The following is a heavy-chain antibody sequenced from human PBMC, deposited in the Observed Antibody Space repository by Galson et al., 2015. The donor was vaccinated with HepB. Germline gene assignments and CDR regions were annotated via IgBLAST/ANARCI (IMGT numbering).Heavy chain of an antibody. CDR1: GFTFSTYS. J-gene: IGHJ6*03. V-gene: IGHV3-48*01. Sequence: SLRLSCAASGFTFSTYSMNWVRQAPGKGLEWVSYISSSNSSIYYADSVKGRFTISRDNAKNSLYLQMNSLRAEDTAVYYCARCPILLGSYYMDVWGKGTTVTVSS. D-gene: IGHD2-8*01. CDR2: ISSSNSSI. CDR3: ARCPILLGSYYMDV.